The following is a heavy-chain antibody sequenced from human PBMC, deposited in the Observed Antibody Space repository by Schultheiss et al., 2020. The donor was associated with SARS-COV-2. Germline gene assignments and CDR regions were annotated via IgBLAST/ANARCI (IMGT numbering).Heavy chain of an antibody. CDR1: GGTFSSYA. D-gene: IGHD4-17*01. V-gene: IGHV1-69*04. CDR3: AREDIPDGDYSYYYGMDV. Sequence: KVSCKASGGTFSSYAISWVRQAPGQGLEWMGRIIPILGIANYAQKFQGRVTITADKSTSTAYMELSSLRSEDTAVYYCAREDIPDGDYSYYYGMDVWGQGTTVTVSS. J-gene: IGHJ6*02. CDR2: IIPILGIA.